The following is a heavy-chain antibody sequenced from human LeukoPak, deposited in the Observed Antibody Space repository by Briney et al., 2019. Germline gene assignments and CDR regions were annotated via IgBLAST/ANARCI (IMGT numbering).Heavy chain of an antibody. V-gene: IGHV5-51*01. CDR1: GYIYTSYW. Sequence: GESLKISCNSSGYIYTSYWIGWVRQMPGKGLEWMGIIYPGDSDTRYSPSFQGQVTISADKSISTAYLQWSSLKASDTAMYYCARSPYSSSSYDAFDIWGQGTMVTVSS. D-gene: IGHD6-6*01. J-gene: IGHJ3*02. CDR3: ARSPYSSSSYDAFDI. CDR2: IYPGDSDT.